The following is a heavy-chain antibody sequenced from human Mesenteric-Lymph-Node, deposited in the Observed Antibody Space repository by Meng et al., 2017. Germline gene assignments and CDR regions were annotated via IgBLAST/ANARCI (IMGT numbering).Heavy chain of an antibody. CDR2: ISSSSSYI. J-gene: IGHJ4*02. CDR1: GFTFSSYS. D-gene: IGHD3-9*01. V-gene: IGHV3-21*01. Sequence: GESLKISCAASGFTFSSYSMNWVRQAPGKGLEWVSSISSSSSYIYYADSVKGRFTISRDNSKNTLLLQMNSLRAEDTAVYYCASIDILTGYFDYWGQGTPVTVSS. CDR3: ASIDILTGYFDY.